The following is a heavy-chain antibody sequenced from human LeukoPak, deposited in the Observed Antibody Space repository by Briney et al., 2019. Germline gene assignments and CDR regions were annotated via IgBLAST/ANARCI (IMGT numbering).Heavy chain of an antibody. J-gene: IGHJ4*02. V-gene: IGHV1-2*02. CDR1: GYTFTVYY. D-gene: IGHD2-15*01. Sequence: GASVRVSYKASGYTFTVYYMQWVRQAPGQGREGMGWINANSGGTNYTQKFQGRVTMTRDTSISTAYMELSRLRSDDTAVYYCARAPSGPYCSGGSCYPPASFDYWGQGTLVTVSS. CDR3: ARAPSGPYCSGGSCYPPASFDY. CDR2: INANSGGT.